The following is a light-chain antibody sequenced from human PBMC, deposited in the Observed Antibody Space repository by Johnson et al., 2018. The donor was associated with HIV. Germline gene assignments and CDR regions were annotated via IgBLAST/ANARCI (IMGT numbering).Light chain of an antibody. CDR1: SSNIGNNY. Sequence: QSVLTQPPSVSAAPGQKVTISCSGSSSNIGNNYVSWYQQLPGTAPKLLIYENDKRPSGIPDRFSASKSGSSATLGITGLQTGDEADYYCATWDSSLSAYVFGPGTKVTSL. CDR2: END. J-gene: IGLJ1*01. V-gene: IGLV1-51*02. CDR3: ATWDSSLSAYV.